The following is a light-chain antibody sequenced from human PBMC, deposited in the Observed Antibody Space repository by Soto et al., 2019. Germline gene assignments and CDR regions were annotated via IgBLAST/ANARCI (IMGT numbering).Light chain of an antibody. CDR2: GAS. J-gene: IGKJ2*01. CDR1: QSVDSIN. V-gene: IGKV3-20*01. CDR3: QHYGTSPYT. Sequence: EIVLTQSPGTLSLSPGERATLSCRASQSVDSINLAWYQQKPGQAPRLLIYGASSWATGVPYRFSGSGSGTDFTLTISRLEPEECAVYDCQHYGTSPYTFGQGTKLEIK.